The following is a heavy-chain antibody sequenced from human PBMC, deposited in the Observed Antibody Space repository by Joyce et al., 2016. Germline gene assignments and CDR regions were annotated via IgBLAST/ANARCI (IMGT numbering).Heavy chain of an antibody. CDR1: GGSFSVYY. Sequence: QVQLQQWGAGLLKPSETLCLTCAVYGGSFSVYYWSWIRQPPGKGLEWIGEINHGGSTNNNPSLKSRVTISVDTSKNQFSLKVNSVTAADTALYYCARGETATGFDYWGQGTLVTVSS. V-gene: IGHV4-34*01. CDR2: INHGGST. J-gene: IGHJ4*02. D-gene: IGHD5-18*01. CDR3: ARGETATGFDY.